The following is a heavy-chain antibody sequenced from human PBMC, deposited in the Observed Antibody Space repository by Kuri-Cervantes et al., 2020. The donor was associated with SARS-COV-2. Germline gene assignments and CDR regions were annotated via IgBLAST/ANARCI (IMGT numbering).Heavy chain of an antibody. D-gene: IGHD1-20*01. J-gene: IGHJ2*01. Sequence: SVKVSCKASGGTFSSYAISWVRQAPGQGLEWMGRIIPILGIANYAQKFQGRVTITADKSTSTAYMELSSLRSEDTAVYYCARDWPNNWNLYWHFDLWGRGTLVTVSS. V-gene: IGHV1-69*04. CDR3: ARDWPNNWNLYWHFDL. CDR1: GGTFSSYA. CDR2: IIPILGIA.